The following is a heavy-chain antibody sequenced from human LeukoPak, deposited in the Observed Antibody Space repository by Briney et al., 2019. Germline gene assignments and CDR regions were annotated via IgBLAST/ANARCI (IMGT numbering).Heavy chain of an antibody. CDR3: RADIVVVPAAMSGAFDI. CDR2: INHSGST. Sequence: SETLSLTCAVYGGSFSGYYWSWIRQPPGKGLEWIGEINHSGSTNYNPSLKSRVTISVDTSKNQFSLKLSSVTAADTAVYYCRADIVVVPAAMSGAFDIWGQGTMVTVSS. V-gene: IGHV4-34*03. CDR1: GGSFSGYY. J-gene: IGHJ3*02. D-gene: IGHD2-2*01.